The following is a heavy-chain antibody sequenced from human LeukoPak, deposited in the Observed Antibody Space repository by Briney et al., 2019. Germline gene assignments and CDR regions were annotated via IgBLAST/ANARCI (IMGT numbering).Heavy chain of an antibody. D-gene: IGHD3-3*01. Sequence: GGSLRLSCAASGFTFSSYAMSWVRQAPGKGLEWVSAISGSGGSTYYADSVKGRFTISRDNSKNTLYLQMNSLRAEDTAIYYCARTTYYDLPTPDYWGQGTLVTVSS. CDR3: ARTTYYDLPTPDY. CDR2: ISGSGGST. J-gene: IGHJ4*02. CDR1: GFTFSSYA. V-gene: IGHV3-23*01.